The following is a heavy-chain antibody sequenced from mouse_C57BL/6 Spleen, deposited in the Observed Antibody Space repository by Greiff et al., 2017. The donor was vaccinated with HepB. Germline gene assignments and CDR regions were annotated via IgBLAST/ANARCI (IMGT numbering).Heavy chain of an antibody. J-gene: IGHJ2*01. CDR2: ISSGSSTI. CDR1: GFTFSDYG. D-gene: IGHD2-5*01. CDR3: ARYSSNYEGEYFDY. V-gene: IGHV5-17*01. Sequence: EVKLVESGGGLVKPGGSLKLSCAASGFTFSDYGMHWVRQAPEKGLEWVAYISSGSSTIYYADTVKGRFTISRDNAKNTLFLQMTSLRSEDTAMYYCARYSSNYEGEYFDYWGQGTTLTVAS.